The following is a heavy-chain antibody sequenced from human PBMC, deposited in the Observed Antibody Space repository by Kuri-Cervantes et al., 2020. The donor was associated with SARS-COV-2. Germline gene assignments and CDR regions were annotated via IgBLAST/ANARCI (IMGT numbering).Heavy chain of an antibody. CDR3: AREYSSSWYARPDYYYGMDV. V-gene: IGHV1-69*13. CDR2: VIPLFGTA. J-gene: IGHJ6*02. D-gene: IGHD6-13*01. Sequence: SVKVSCKASGGTFKNYAINWVRQALGQGLEWMGGVIPLFGTANHAQKFQGRVTITADEFTTTAYMELSSLRSDDTAVYYCAREYSSSWYARPDYYYGMDVWGQGTTVTVSS. CDR1: GGTFKNYA.